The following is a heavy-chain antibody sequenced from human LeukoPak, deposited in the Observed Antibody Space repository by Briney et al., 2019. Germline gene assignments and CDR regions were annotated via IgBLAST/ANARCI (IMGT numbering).Heavy chain of an antibody. J-gene: IGHJ4*02. Sequence: ASVKVSCKASGYTFTSNYVHWVRQAPGQGLEWVGMIYPRDGSTSYAQKFQGRVIVSRDTSTSTVHMEPSGLRSEDTAVYYCARDQEGFDYWGQGTLVTVSS. V-gene: IGHV1-46*01. CDR1: GYTFTSNY. CDR2: IYPRDGST. CDR3: ARDQEGFDY.